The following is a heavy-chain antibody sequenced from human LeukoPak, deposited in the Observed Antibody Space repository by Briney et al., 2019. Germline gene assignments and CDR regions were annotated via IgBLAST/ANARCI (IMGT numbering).Heavy chain of an antibody. Sequence: ASVKVSCKASGYTFTGYYMHWVRQAPGQGLEWMGWISPNSGGTSYAQKFQGRITMSRDTSTSTVYMELSSLRSEDTAFYYCATDHSMANTAWWFDPWGQGTLVTVSS. J-gene: IGHJ5*02. V-gene: IGHV1-2*02. D-gene: IGHD5-24*01. CDR2: ISPNSGGT. CDR3: ATDHSMANTAWWFDP. CDR1: GYTFTGYY.